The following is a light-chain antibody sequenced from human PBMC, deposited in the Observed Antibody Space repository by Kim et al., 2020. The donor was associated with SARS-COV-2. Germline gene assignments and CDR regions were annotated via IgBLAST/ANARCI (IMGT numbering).Light chain of an antibody. CDR3: QSWGTGIRV. J-gene: IGLJ3*02. V-gene: IGLV4-69*01. CDR1: SWRDSYA. CDR2: LNSDCSH. Sequence: SLTRTCTLSSWRDSYAISWHQQQPEKGPRFLMKLNSDCSHPKGDGIPRRFSGSSSGAERYLTISSLQSDDEADYYCQSWGTGIRVFGGGTKLTVL.